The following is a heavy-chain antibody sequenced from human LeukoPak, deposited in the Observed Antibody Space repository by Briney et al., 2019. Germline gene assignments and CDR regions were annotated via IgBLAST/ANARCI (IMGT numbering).Heavy chain of an antibody. Sequence: ASVKVSCKASGYTFTGYYLHWMRQAPGQGLEWMGWINPKTGGTNYAQKFQVRVTMTRDTSISTAYMELSSLRSDDTAVYYCARDISTNTKNAFDIWGQGTMVTVSS. D-gene: IGHD3-9*01. CDR3: ARDISTNTKNAFDI. V-gene: IGHV1-2*02. CDR2: INPKTGGT. CDR1: GYTFTGYY. J-gene: IGHJ3*02.